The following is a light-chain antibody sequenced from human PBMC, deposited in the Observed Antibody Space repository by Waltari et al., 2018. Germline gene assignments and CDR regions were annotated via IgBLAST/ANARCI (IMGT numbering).Light chain of an antibody. CDR3: QQSYT. Sequence: DIQMTQSPSSLSASVGEKVTITCRASQSISEYLNWYQQKPRKAHKLLIYGASSLQSGVPSRFSGSGSGTAFTLSITSLQPEDSATYYCQQSYTFGGGTKVEIK. CDR2: GAS. CDR1: QSISEY. V-gene: IGKV1-39*01. J-gene: IGKJ4*01.